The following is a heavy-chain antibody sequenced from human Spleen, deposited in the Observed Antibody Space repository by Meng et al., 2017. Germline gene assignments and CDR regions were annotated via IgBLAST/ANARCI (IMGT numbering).Heavy chain of an antibody. J-gene: IGHJ1*01. CDR3: LRGSGGSV. D-gene: IGHD3-10*01. Sequence: QGQLRESGPAQGKPSETLSLTGAFSGDSITNHNWWAWVRQPPGKGLEWIGEIPHRGSSAYNPSLKSRVSMSIDKSRNQFSLKLTSVTAADTAVYYCLRGSGGSVWGQGTLVTVSS. CDR2: IPHRGSS. CDR1: GDSITNHNW. V-gene: IGHV4-4*02.